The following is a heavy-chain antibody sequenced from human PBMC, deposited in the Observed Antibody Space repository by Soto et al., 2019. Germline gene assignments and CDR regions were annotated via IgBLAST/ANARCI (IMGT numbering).Heavy chain of an antibody. J-gene: IGHJ4*02. V-gene: IGHV4-4*07. CDR1: GGSVSSFS. Sequence: SETLSLTCTVSGGSVSSFSWTWVRQPPGKGLEWIGCVYSSGSTHYNPSLKSRVTMSLDTSKNQFSLKLTSVTAADTAVYYCGSSTPVLVAPNIWGQGILVTVSS. D-gene: IGHD2-8*02. CDR3: GSSTPVLVAPNI. CDR2: VYSSGST.